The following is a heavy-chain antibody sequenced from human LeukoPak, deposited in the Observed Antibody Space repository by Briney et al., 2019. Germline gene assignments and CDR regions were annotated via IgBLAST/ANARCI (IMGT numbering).Heavy chain of an antibody. V-gene: IGHV3-48*03. J-gene: IGHJ4*02. CDR3: ARDGTYRGYSYGDYFDY. CDR1: GFTFSNYE. CDR2: ISGSGATT. Sequence: SGGSLRLSCAASGFTFSNYEMNWVRQAPGKGLECISYISGSGATTYYAYSVKGRFTISRDNAKNSLYLQMNSLRAEDTAVYYCARDGTYRGYSYGDYFDYWGQGTLVTVSS. D-gene: IGHD5-18*01.